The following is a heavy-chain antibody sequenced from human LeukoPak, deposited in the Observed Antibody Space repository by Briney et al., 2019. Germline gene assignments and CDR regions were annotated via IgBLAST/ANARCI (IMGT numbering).Heavy chain of an antibody. D-gene: IGHD4-17*01. Sequence: GGSLRLSCAASGFTFSSYSMNWVRQAPGKGLEWVSSISSSSSYIYYADSVKGRFTISRDNAKNSLYLQMNSLRAEDTAVYYCARGGYGDYVNFDYWGQGTLVTVSS. CDR3: ARGGYGDYVNFDY. V-gene: IGHV3-21*01. CDR1: GFTFSSYS. J-gene: IGHJ4*02. CDR2: ISSSSSYI.